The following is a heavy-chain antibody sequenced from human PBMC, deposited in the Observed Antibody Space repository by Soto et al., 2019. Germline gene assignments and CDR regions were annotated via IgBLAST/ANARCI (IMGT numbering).Heavy chain of an antibody. CDR3: GSGVVDIALDFDY. CDR2: IKQDGSEK. CDR1: GFTFSSYW. V-gene: IGHV3-7*03. J-gene: IGHJ4*02. Sequence: GGSLRLSCAASGFTFSSYWMSWVRQAPGKGLEWVANIKQDGSEKYYVDSVKGRFTISRDNAKNSLYLQMNSLRAEDTAVYYCGSGVVDIALDFDYWGQGTLVTVSS. D-gene: IGHD6-19*01.